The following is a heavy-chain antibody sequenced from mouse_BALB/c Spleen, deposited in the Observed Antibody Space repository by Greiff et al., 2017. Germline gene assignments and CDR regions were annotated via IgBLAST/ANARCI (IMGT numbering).Heavy chain of an antibody. CDR1: GFSLTSYD. V-gene: IGHV2-9-2*01. CDR2: IWTGGGT. D-gene: IGHD4-1*01. CDR3: VRNWDNYYAMDY. Sequence: VQLVESGPGLVAPSQSLSITCTVSGFSLTSYDISWIRQPPGKGLEWLGVIWTGGGTNYNSAFMSRLSISKDNSKSQVFLKMNSLQTDDTAIYYCVRNWDNYYAMDYWGQGTSVTVSS. J-gene: IGHJ4*01.